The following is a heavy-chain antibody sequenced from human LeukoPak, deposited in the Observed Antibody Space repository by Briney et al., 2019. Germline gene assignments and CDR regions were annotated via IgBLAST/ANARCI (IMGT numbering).Heavy chain of an antibody. CDR2: IYWNDDK. D-gene: IGHD3-3*01. Sequence: SGPTLVKPTQTLTLTCTFSGFSLSTSGVGVGWIRQPPGKALEWLALIYWNDDKRYSPSLKSRLTITKDTSKNQVVLTMTNMDPGNTPKYYCAHEIYIFWGGRAVGAKGPTVTFPS. CDR1: GFSLSTSGVG. V-gene: IGHV2-5*01. CDR3: AHEIYIFWGGRAV. J-gene: IGHJ6*03.